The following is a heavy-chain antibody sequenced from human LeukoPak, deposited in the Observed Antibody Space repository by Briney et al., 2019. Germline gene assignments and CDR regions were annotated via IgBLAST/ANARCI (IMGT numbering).Heavy chain of an antibody. Sequence: SETLSLTCTVSGGSITSSGYYWGWIRQPPGKGLEWIGSMYYSGNTYYNPSPKSRVTMSVDTSKNQFSLKMSSLTAADTAVYYCARQHTRGAVVALVDYWGQGTLVTVSS. CDR1: GGSITSSGYY. J-gene: IGHJ4*02. D-gene: IGHD3-22*01. V-gene: IGHV4-39*01. CDR3: ARQHTRGAVVALVDY. CDR2: MYYSGNT.